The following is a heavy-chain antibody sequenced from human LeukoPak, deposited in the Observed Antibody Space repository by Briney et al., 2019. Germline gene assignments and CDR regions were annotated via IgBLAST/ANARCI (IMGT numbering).Heavy chain of an antibody. CDR2: INPSGDST. D-gene: IGHD2-2*01. J-gene: IGHJ6*03. CDR3: TRCLLRYCSSTSYQFNYYYYYMDV. Sequence: ASVKVSCTASGGTFSSYAISWVRQAPGQGLEWMGKINPSGDSTNYAQKFQGRVTMTRDMSTSTVYMELSSLRSEDTAVYYCTRCLLRYCSSTSYQFNYYYYYMDVWGKGTTVTVSS. V-gene: IGHV1-46*01. CDR1: GGTFSSYA.